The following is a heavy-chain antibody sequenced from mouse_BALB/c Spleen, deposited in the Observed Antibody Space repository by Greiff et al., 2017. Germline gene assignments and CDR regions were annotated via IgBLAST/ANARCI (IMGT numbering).Heavy chain of an antibody. D-gene: IGHD2-1*01. CDR1: GFAFSSYD. Sequence: EVQVVESGGGLVKPGGSLKLSCAASGFAFSSYDMSWVRQTPEKRLEWVAYISSGGGSTYYPDTVKGRFTISRDNAKNTLYLQMSSLKSEDTAMYYCARHYGNYEGYAMDYWGQGTSVTVSS. CDR2: ISSGGGST. CDR3: ARHYGNYEGYAMDY. J-gene: IGHJ4*01. V-gene: IGHV5-12-1*01.